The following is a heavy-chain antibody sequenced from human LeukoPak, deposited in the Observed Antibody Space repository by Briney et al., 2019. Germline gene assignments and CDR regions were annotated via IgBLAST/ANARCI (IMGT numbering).Heavy chain of an antibody. V-gene: IGHV1-2*06. J-gene: IGHJ4*02. CDR1: GYTFTGYY. Sequence: GASVKVSCKASGYTFTGYYMDWVRQAPGQGLEWMGRINPNSGGTNYAQKFQGRVTMTRDTSISTAYMELSRLRSDDTAVYYCARGPLAANHAGLRDYWGQGTLVTVSS. CDR2: INPNSGGT. D-gene: IGHD2-15*01. CDR3: ARGPLAANHAGLRDY.